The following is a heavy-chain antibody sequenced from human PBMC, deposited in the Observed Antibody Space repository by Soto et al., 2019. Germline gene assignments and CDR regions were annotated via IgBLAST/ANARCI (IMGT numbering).Heavy chain of an antibody. CDR2: ISANNGNT. V-gene: IGHV1-18*01. D-gene: IGHD3-22*01. CDR1: GYTFTSYG. J-gene: IGHJ4*02. Sequence: ASVKVSCKASGYTFTSYGISWVRQAPGQGLEWMGWISANNGNTNYAQKLQGRVTITADESTSTAYMELSSLRSEDTAVYYCASHYYDSSGGYYFDYWGQGTLVTVSS. CDR3: ASHYYDSSGGYYFDY.